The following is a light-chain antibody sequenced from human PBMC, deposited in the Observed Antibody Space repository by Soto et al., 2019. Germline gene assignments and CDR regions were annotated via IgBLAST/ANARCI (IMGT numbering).Light chain of an antibody. CDR1: QSVSTRY. J-gene: IGKJ2*01. CDR2: GAS. V-gene: IGKV3-20*01. CDR3: HQFGSSPQSFT. Sequence: ESMLTQSPGTLSLSPGERATLSCRASQSVSTRYLAWYQQKPGQAPRLLIYGASIRAAGIPDRFSGSGSGTDFTLTISRLEPEDFAVYYWHQFGSSPQSFTVGQGTKLEI.